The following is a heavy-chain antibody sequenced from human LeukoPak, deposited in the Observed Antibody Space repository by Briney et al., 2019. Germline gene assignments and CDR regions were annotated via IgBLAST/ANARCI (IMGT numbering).Heavy chain of an antibody. D-gene: IGHD3-22*01. CDR1: GYTFTTYD. J-gene: IGHJ4*02. Sequence: ASVKLSCKASGYTFTTYDINWVRQASGQGLEWMGWMNPNSGNTGYAQEFQGRVTMTRNTSINTAYMELSSLRSDDTAVYYCATTKPDRSEINNWGQGTLVTVSS. V-gene: IGHV1-8*02. CDR3: ATTKPDRSEINN. CDR2: MNPNSGNT.